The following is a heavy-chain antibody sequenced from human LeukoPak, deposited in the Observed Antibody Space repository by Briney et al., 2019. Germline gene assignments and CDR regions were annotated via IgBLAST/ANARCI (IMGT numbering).Heavy chain of an antibody. CDR2: IYYSGST. D-gene: IGHD3-3*01. V-gene: IGHV4-59*01. J-gene: IGHJ4*02. Sequence: SETLSLTCTVSGGSISSYYWSWIRQPPGKGLEWMGYIYYSGSTNYNPSLKSRVTISVDTSKNQFSLKLSSVTAADTAVYYCARAPLRFLEWSHFDYWGQGTLVTVSS. CDR1: GGSISSYY. CDR3: ARAPLRFLEWSHFDY.